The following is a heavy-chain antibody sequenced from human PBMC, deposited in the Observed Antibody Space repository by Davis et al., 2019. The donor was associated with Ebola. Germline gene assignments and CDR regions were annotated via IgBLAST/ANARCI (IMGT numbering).Heavy chain of an antibody. V-gene: IGHV4-59*01. CDR2: MYYTGST. CDR1: GGSISGDY. J-gene: IGHJ4*02. CDR3: ARESGYEGFDY. Sequence: SETLSLTCTVSGGSISGDYLSWIRQPPGKGLEWLGYMYYTGSTNYNPSLKSRVTMSIDTSKNQFSLRLTSVTAADTAVYYCARESGYEGFDYWGQGTLVTVSS. D-gene: IGHD5-12*01.